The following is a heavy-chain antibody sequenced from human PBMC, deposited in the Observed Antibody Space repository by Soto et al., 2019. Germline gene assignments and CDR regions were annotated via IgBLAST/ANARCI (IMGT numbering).Heavy chain of an antibody. CDR3: ARGQGGIVATH. CDR1: GGSLACYY. V-gene: IGHV4-34*01. Sequence: PSETLSLTCTVNGGSLACYYWSWIRQPPGKGLEWIGEVKDGGSTNYSPSLRGRVSISADTSKNHFSLRLNSVTAADTAVYFCARGQGGIVATHWDQGALVPSPQ. D-gene: IGHD5-12*01. J-gene: IGHJ4*02. CDR2: VKDGGST.